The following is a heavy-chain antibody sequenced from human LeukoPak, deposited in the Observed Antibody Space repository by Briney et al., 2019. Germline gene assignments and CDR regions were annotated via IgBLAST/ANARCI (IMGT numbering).Heavy chain of an antibody. J-gene: IGHJ4*02. CDR2: INHSGST. D-gene: IGHD6-13*01. CDR1: GGSFSGYY. V-gene: IGHV4-34*01. Sequence: SETLSLTCAVYGGSFSGYYWSWIRQPPGRGLEWIGEINHSGSTNYNPSLKSRVSISVDSSKNQFSLKVSSVTAADTAVYYCARGSDTAAGLYWGQGTLVTVSS. CDR3: ARGSDTAAGLY.